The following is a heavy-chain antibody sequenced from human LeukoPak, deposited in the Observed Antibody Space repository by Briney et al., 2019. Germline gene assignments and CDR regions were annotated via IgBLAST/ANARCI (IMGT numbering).Heavy chain of an antibody. J-gene: IGHJ4*02. CDR1: GFTFSSYW. V-gene: IGHV3-7*03. CDR2: TKQDGSEK. Sequence: GGSLRLSCAASGFTFSSYWMSWVRQAPGKGLEWVANTKQDGSEKYYVDSVKGRFTISRDNAKNSLYLQMNSLRAEDTAVYYCARAPYCIGGSCRFDYWGQGTLVTVSS. CDR3: ARAPYCIGGSCRFDY. D-gene: IGHD2-15*01.